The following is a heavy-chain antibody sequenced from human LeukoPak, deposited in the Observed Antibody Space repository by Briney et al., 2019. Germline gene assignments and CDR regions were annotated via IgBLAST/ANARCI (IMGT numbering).Heavy chain of an antibody. D-gene: IGHD2-21*01. Sequence: KPSETLSLTCTVSGGSISSSDYYWGWVRQPPGKGLEWIGSIYYSGSSYYNPSLKSRVTISVDTSKNQFSLRLSSVTAPETAVYYCASRHCGGDGCYVPYFDYWGQGALVTVSS. CDR2: IYYSGSS. V-gene: IGHV4-39*01. CDR3: ASRHCGGDGCYVPYFDY. CDR1: GGSISSSDYY. J-gene: IGHJ4*02.